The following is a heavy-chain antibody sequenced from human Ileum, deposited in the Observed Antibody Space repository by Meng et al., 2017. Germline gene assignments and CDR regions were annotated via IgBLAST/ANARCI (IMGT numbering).Heavy chain of an antibody. Sequence: GGSLRLSCVVSGFTFSNYWMSWVRQAPGKGPEWVAHIKADGSEIYYADSVKGRFTISRDNAKNSLYMQMNSLRADDTAMYYCARDPASRVPIDSWGQGILVTGSS. CDR1: GFTFSNYW. D-gene: IGHD2-2*01. V-gene: IGHV3-7*01. J-gene: IGHJ4*02. CDR3: ARDPASRVPIDS. CDR2: IKADGSEI.